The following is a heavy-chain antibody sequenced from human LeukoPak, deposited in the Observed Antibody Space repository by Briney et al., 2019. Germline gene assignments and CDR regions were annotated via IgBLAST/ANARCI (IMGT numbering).Heavy chain of an antibody. Sequence: GRSLRLSCVASGFTFSGYGMHWVRQAPGKGLEWVAVLSYDGSDKFYADSVKGRFTISRDNSKNTLYLQMNSLRTEDTALYYCAKEPSWGGVAAAEYYFDYWGQGTLVTVSS. CDR2: LSYDGSDK. CDR1: GFTFSGYG. D-gene: IGHD6-13*01. CDR3: AKEPSWGGVAAAEYYFDY. J-gene: IGHJ4*02. V-gene: IGHV3-30*18.